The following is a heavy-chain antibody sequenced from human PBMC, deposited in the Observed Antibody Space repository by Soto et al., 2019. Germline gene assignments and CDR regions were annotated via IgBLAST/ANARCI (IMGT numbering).Heavy chain of an antibody. J-gene: IGHJ5*02. V-gene: IGHV4-4*07. Sequence: SETLSLTCTVSGASISGFYWSWIRKSAGKGLEWIGRIYATGTTNYNPSLKSRVMMSVDTSKKQFSLKLRSVTAADTAVYYCVRDGTKTLRDWFDPWGQGISVTVSS. CDR3: VRDGTKTLRDWFDP. CDR2: IYATGTT. CDR1: GASISGFY. D-gene: IGHD1-1*01.